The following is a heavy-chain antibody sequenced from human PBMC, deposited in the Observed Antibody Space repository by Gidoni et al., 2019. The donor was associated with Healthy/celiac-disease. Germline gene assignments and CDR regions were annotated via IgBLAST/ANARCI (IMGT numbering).Heavy chain of an antibody. D-gene: IGHD2-2*01. J-gene: IGHJ4*02. Sequence: EVQLLESGGGLVQPGGSLRLSCAASGCNGSSASVSWVRQVPGKGLEGVSAISGIGGSTYYADSVTGRFPISRDHSKNTLYLQLNSLRAEDTAVYYCAKVSGNIVVVPAAVIFDYWGQGTLVTVSS. CDR3: AKVSGNIVVVPAAVIFDY. V-gene: IGHV3-23*01. CDR1: GCNGSSAS. CDR2: ISGIGGST.